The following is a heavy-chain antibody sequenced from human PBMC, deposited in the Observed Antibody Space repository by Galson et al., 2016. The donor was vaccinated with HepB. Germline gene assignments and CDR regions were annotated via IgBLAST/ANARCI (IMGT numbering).Heavy chain of an antibody. J-gene: IGHJ4*02. CDR2: IERVGSQ. CDR3: ARGGRKGLWGYYFDY. V-gene: IGHV3-7*03. CDR1: GFPFSFYS. Sequence: SLRLSCAASGFPFSFYSMAWVRQAPGKGLGWVASIERVGSQYVDSVTGRFTISRDNTKNSLYLQMNSLTAADTAVYFCARGGRKGLWGYYFDYWGQGTLVTVS. D-gene: IGHD5-18*01.